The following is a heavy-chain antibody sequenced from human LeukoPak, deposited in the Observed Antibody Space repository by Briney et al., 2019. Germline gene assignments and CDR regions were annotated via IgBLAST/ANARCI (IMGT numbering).Heavy chain of an antibody. D-gene: IGHD5-24*01. V-gene: IGHV3-74*01. CDR3: ARRDGYNYRAFDF. CDR1: GFTFSSYW. J-gene: IGHJ3*01. CDR2: INSDGSGT. Sequence: GGSLRLSCAASGFTFSSYWIHWVRQAPGKGLVWVSRINSDGSGTSYADSVKGRFTISRDNAKNTLYPQMNSLRAEDTAVYYCARRDGYNYRAFDFWGQGTMVTVSS.